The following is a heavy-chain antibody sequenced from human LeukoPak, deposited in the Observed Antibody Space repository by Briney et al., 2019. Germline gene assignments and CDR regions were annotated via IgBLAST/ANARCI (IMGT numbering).Heavy chain of an antibody. Sequence: SETLSLTCTVSGGSISSSSYYWGWIRQPPVKGLAWIGSIYYSGCTYYNPSLKSRVTISVDTSKNQFSLKLSSVTAADTAVYYCARRGSGYNYFDYWGQGTLVTVSS. CDR2: IYYSGCT. V-gene: IGHV4-39*01. CDR3: ARRGSGYNYFDY. CDR1: GGSISSSSYY. D-gene: IGHD3-22*01. J-gene: IGHJ4*02.